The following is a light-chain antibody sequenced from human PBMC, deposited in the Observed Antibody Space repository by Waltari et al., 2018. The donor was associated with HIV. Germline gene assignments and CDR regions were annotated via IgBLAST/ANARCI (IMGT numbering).Light chain of an antibody. J-gene: IGLJ3*02. Sequence: QSALTQPASVSGSPGQSITISCTGTNHDVGGYNYVPWYQQHPGKAPKLMIYDVSNRPSGVSNRFSGSKSGNTASLTISGLQAEDEADYYCSSYTSSSTRVFGGGTKLTVL. V-gene: IGLV2-14*03. CDR2: DVS. CDR3: SSYTSSSTRV. CDR1: NHDVGGYNY.